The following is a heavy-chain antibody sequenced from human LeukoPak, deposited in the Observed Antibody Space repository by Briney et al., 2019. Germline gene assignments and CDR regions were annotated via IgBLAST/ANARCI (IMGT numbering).Heavy chain of an antibody. CDR1: GFTFSSYA. D-gene: IGHD3-3*01. CDR3: ATAGSRYDFWSGYYPYYYGMDV. J-gene: IGHJ6*02. Sequence: SGGSLRLSCAASGFTFSSYATSWVRQAPGKGLEWVSAISGSGGSTYYADSVKGRFTISRDNSKNTLYLQMNSLRAEDTAVYYCATAGSRYDFWSGYYPYYYGMDVWGQGTTVTVSS. V-gene: IGHV3-23*01. CDR2: ISGSGGST.